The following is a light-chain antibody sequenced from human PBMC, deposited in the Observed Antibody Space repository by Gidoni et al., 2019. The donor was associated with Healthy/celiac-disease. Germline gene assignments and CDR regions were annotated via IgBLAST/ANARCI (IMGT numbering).Light chain of an antibody. Sequence: DIQMTQSPSTLSASVGDRVIITCRASQSISSWLAWYQQKPGKAPKLLIYKASSVESGVPSRFSGSGSGTEFTLTISSLQPDDFATYYCQQYNSYSRTFGQGTKVEIK. CDR2: KAS. J-gene: IGKJ1*01. CDR3: QQYNSYSRT. CDR1: QSISSW. V-gene: IGKV1-5*03.